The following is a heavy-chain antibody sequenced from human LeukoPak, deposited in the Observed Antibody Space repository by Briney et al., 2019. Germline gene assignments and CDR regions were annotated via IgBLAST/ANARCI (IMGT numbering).Heavy chain of an antibody. V-gene: IGHV3-7*03. J-gene: IGHJ5*02. CDR3: GKDGGQYCSGPEFDP. Sequence: PGGSLRLSCAASGFTFRSYWMSWVRQAPGKGLEWVANINQGGSVKYYVDSVKGRFTISRDNSKNMLYLQMNSLRVDDTAIYFCGKDGGQYCSGPEFDPRGQGALVTVSS. CDR1: GFTFRSYW. D-gene: IGHD2-15*01. CDR2: INQGGSVK.